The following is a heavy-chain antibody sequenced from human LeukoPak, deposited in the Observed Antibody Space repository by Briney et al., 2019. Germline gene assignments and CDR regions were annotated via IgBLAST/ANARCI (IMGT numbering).Heavy chain of an antibody. CDR3: ARSVRSNYYYYYMDV. J-gene: IGHJ6*03. CDR2: INHSGST. CDR1: GGSFSGYY. V-gene: IGHV4-34*01. D-gene: IGHD4-17*01. Sequence: PSETLSLTCAVCGGSFSGYYWSWIRQPPGKGLEWIGEINHSGSTNYNPSLKSRVPISVDTSKNQFSLKLSSVTAADTAVYYCARSVRSNYYYYYMDVWGKGTTVTVSS.